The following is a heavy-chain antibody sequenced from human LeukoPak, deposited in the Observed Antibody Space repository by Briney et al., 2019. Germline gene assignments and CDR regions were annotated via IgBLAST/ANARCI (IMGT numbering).Heavy chain of an antibody. CDR3: ARGVEARISAAGTFDY. Sequence: TGGSLRLSCAASGFTFSSYAMSWVRQAPGKGLEWVSSITGSSASTYYADSVKGRFTISRDNSKNTLWLQMNSLRADDTAIYYCARGVEARISAAGTFDYWGQGSLVTVSS. CDR2: ITGSSAST. CDR1: GFTFSSYA. J-gene: IGHJ4*02. D-gene: IGHD6-13*01. V-gene: IGHV3-23*01.